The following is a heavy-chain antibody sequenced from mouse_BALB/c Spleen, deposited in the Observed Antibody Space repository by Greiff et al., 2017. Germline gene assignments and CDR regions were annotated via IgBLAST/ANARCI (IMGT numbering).Heavy chain of an antibody. CDR1: GFTFSSYT. CDR3: TRDRYDRAWFAY. J-gene: IGHJ3*01. D-gene: IGHD2-14*01. CDR2: ISSGGSYT. V-gene: IGHV5-6-4*01. Sequence: EVQGVESGGGLVKPGGSLKLSCAASGFTFSSYTMSWVRQTPEKRLEWVATISSGGSYTYYPDSVKGRFTISRDNAKNTLYLQMSSLKSEDTAMYYCTRDRYDRAWFAYWGQGTLVTVSA.